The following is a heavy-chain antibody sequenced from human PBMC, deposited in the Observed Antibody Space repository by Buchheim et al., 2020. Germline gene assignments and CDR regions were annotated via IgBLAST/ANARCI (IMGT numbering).Heavy chain of an antibody. D-gene: IGHD6-13*01. CDR2: AHPKSGAT. CDR3: VREVGLVADGNYAFDI. V-gene: IGHV1-2*02. J-gene: IGHJ3*02. Sequence: QVQLVQSGAEVEKPGASVKVSCKTFGFTFSFYYMHWVRQAPGQGLEWMAWAHPKSGATKYAQQFQGRVTVTRDTSISTTYLELRRLTSDDTAVYYCVREVGLVADGNYAFDIWGQGT. CDR1: GFTFSFYY.